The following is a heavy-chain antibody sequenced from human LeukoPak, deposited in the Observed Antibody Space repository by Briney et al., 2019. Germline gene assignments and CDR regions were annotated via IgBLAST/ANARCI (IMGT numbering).Heavy chain of an antibody. CDR2: LYHSGST. CDR1: GYSISSGYY. Sequence: SETLSLTCAVSGYSISSGYYWDWIRQPPGKGLEWIGSLYHSGSTYYNPSLKSRVTISVDTSKNQFSLKLNSVTAADTAVYYCARHQGDSYYYYMDVWGKGTTVTVSS. V-gene: IGHV4-38-2*01. CDR3: ARHQGDSYYYYMDV. J-gene: IGHJ6*03.